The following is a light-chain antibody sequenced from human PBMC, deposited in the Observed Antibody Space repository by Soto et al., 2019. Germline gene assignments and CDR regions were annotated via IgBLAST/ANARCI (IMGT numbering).Light chain of an antibody. J-gene: IGLJ3*02. V-gene: IGLV4-69*01. Sequence: QPVLTQSPSASASLGASVKLTCTLSSGHSSYAIAWHQQQPEKGPRYLMKLNSDGSHSKGDGIPDRFSGSSSGAERYLTIPRLQSEDEADYYCQTWGTGIGVFGGGTQLTVL. CDR3: QTWGTGIGV. CDR2: LNSDGSH. CDR1: SGHSSYA.